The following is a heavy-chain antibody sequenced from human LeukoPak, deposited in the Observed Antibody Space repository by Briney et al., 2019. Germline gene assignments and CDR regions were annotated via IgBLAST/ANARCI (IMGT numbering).Heavy chain of an antibody. CDR1: GFTFSSQW. J-gene: IGHJ6*02. V-gene: IGHV3-7*01. Sequence: GGSLRLSCKASGFTFSSQWMSWVRQAPGKGLEWVGNIKEDGTEKYYVDSVKGRFTISRDNAGNSLYLQMNGLRAEDTAVYFCARDRAFQYYDLLTGYYYYYGLDVWGQGTTVTVSS. CDR3: ARDRAFQYYDLLTGYYYYYGLDV. CDR2: IKEDGTEK. D-gene: IGHD3-9*01.